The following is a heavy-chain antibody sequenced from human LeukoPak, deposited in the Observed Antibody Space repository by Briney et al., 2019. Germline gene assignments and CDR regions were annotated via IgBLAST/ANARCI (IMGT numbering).Heavy chain of an antibody. CDR1: GYTLTELF. D-gene: IGHD1-26*01. Sequence: ASVKVSCKVSGYTLTELFMHWVRQAPGEGLEWMGGFDPEDGETIYAQKFQGRVTMTEDTSTDTAYMELSSLRSEDTAVYYCATDLSGTYGFWWGQGTLVTVSS. CDR3: ATDLSGTYGFW. V-gene: IGHV1-24*01. J-gene: IGHJ4*02. CDR2: FDPEDGET.